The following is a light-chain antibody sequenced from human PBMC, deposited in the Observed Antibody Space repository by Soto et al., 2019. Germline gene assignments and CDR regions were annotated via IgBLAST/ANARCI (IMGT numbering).Light chain of an antibody. J-gene: IGLJ1*01. CDR1: SSDVGTYDY. Sequence: QSALTRPASVSGSPGQSIAISCTGTSSDVGTYDYVSWYQQYPDKAPKLIIYEVTQRPSGVSNRFSGSKSGNTASLTISGLQAEDEADYYCSSHTSVNTRVFGTGTKLTVL. V-gene: IGLV2-14*01. CDR3: SSHTSVNTRV. CDR2: EVT.